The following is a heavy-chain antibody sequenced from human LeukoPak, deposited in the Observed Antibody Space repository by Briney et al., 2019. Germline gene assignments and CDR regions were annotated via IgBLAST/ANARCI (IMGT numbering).Heavy chain of an antibody. Sequence: GGSLRLSCAASGFTFSSYSMNWVRQAPGKGLEWVSSISSSSSYIYYADSVKGRFTISRDNAKNSLYLQMNSLRAEDTAVYYCARDRAIAVAGTGSWGQGTLVTVSS. CDR3: ARDRAIAVAGTGS. CDR2: ISSSSSYI. V-gene: IGHV3-21*04. J-gene: IGHJ5*02. CDR1: GFTFSSYS. D-gene: IGHD6-19*01.